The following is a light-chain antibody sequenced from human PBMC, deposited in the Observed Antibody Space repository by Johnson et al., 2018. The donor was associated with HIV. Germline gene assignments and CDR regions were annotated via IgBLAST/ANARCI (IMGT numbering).Light chain of an antibody. V-gene: IGLV1-51*01. CDR1: SSNIGNNY. Sequence: HSVLTQPPSVSAAPGQKITVSCSGSSSNIGNNYVSWYQQLPGTAPKLLIYDNNKRPSGIPDRFSGSKSGTSATLGITGLQTGEEADYYCGTGDRTLSAGGYVFGTGTKVTVL. CDR3: GTGDRTLSAGGYV. J-gene: IGLJ1*01. CDR2: DNN.